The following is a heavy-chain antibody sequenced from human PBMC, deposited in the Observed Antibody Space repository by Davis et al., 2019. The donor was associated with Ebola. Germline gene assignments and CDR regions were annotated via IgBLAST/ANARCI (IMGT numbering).Heavy chain of an antibody. J-gene: IGHJ3*02. CDR2: IYYSGST. V-gene: IGHV4-39*01. CDR3: VRGSNSIEDLGAFDI. D-gene: IGHD4-23*01. CDR1: GGSISSSSYY. Sequence: SETLSLTCTVSGGSISSSSYYWGWIRQPPGKGLEWIGSIYYSGSTYYNPSLKSRLTISADTSKNQFSLKLTSVTAADTAMFYCVRGSNSIEDLGAFDIWGQGTMVTVSP.